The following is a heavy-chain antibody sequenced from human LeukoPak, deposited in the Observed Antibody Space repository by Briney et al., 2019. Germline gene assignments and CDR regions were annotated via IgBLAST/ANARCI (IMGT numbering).Heavy chain of an antibody. CDR2: INSDGRTT. CDR3: ARSIASWFMDSYFDY. CDR1: GFTLSSYW. D-gene: IGHD2-8*02. V-gene: IGHV3-74*01. J-gene: IGHJ4*02. Sequence: TGGSLRLSCAASGFTLSSYWMHWVRQAPGKGLVWVSRINSDGRTTSYAGSVKGRFTISRDNAKNTLYLQMNSLRAEDTAVYYCARSIASWFMDSYFDYWGQGTLVTVSS.